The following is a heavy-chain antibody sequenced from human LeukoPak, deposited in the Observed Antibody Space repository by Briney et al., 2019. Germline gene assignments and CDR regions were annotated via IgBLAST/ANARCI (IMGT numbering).Heavy chain of an antibody. D-gene: IGHD1-20*01. Sequence: AASVKVSCKASGGTFSSYAISWVRQAPGQGLEWMGGTIPIFGTANYAQKFQGRVTITADESTSTAYMELSSLRSEDTAVYYCARAEIWGITGTPRWDYWGQGALVTVSS. CDR3: ARAEIWGITGTPRWDY. J-gene: IGHJ4*02. CDR2: TIPIFGTA. CDR1: GGTFSSYA. V-gene: IGHV1-69*13.